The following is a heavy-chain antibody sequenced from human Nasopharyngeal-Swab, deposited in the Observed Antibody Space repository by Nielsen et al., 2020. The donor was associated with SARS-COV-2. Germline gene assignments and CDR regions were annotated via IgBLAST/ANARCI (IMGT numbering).Heavy chain of an antibody. Sequence: WIRQPPGKGLEWVSAISGSGGSTYHADSVKGRFTISRDNSKNTLYLQMNSLRAEDTAVYYCAKGKVVVVITPLGYWGQGTLVTVSS. D-gene: IGHD3-22*01. J-gene: IGHJ4*02. CDR2: ISGSGGST. V-gene: IGHV3-23*01. CDR3: AKGKVVVVITPLGY.